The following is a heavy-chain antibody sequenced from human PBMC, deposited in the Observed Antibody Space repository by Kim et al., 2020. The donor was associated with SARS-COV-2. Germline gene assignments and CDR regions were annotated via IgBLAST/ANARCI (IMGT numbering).Heavy chain of an antibody. CDR2: IKSKTDGGTT. D-gene: IGHD3-3*01. V-gene: IGHV3-15*01. CDR3: TTGGSITIFGVVIMFHAFHI. J-gene: IGHJ3*02. CDR1: GFTFSNAW. Sequence: GGSLRLSCAASGFTFSNAWMSWVRQAPGKGLEWVGRIKSKTDGGTTDYAAPVKGRFTISRDDSKNTLYLQMNSLKTEDTAVYYCTTGGSITIFGVVIMFHAFHIWGQGTMLTVSS.